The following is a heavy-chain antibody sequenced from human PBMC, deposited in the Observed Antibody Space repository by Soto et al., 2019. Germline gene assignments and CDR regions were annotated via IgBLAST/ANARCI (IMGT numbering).Heavy chain of an antibody. CDR2: ISGSGGST. D-gene: IGHD1-20*01. J-gene: IGHJ5*02. CDR1: GFTFSSYA. Sequence: GGSLRLSCAASGFTFSSYAMSWVRQSPGKGLEWVSAISGSGGSTYYADSVKGRFTISRDNSKNTLYLQMNSLRAEDTAVYYCAKESYNWNPRSRNWLDPWGKGSXFTVSS. CDR3: AKESYNWNPRSRNWLDP. V-gene: IGHV3-23*01.